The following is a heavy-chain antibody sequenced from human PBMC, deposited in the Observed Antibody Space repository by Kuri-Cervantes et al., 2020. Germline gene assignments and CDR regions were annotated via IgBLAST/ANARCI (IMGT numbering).Heavy chain of an antibody. CDR1: GDSISSNNW. CDR2: IYHSGST. V-gene: IGHV4-4*02. CDR3: AGTPSNRGSGWETVLYYFDY. J-gene: IGHJ4*02. D-gene: IGHD6-19*01. Sequence: GSLRLSCVVSGDSISSNNWWSWVRQPPGKGLEWIGEIYHSGSTNYNPSLKSRVTISVDTSKNQFSLKLSSVTAADTAVCYCAGTPSNRGSGWETVLYYFDYWGQGTLVTVSS.